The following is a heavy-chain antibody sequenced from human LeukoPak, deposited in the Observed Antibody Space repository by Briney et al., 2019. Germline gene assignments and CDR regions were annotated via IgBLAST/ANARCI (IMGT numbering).Heavy chain of an antibody. CDR3: ARDRSSGPVDY. V-gene: IGHV1-46*01. CDR2: INPSGGST. CDR1: GYTFTSYY. D-gene: IGHD6-6*01. Sequence: AASVKVSCTASGYTFTSYYMHWVRQAPGQGLEWMGIINPSGGSTSYAQKFQGRVTMTRDMSTSTVYMELSSLRSEDTAVYYCARDRSSGPVDYWGQGTLVTVSS. J-gene: IGHJ4*02.